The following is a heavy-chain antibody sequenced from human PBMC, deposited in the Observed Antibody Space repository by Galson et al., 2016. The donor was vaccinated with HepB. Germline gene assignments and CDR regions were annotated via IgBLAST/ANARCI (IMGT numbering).Heavy chain of an antibody. J-gene: IGHJ4*02. D-gene: IGHD4-11*01. CDR1: DGSIRSSSFS. Sequence: SETLSLTCTVSDGSIRSSSFSWGWIRQPPGKGLEWIGTAYRGKTSYNPSLQGRATISAGMPTDLLSLIPTSLTATDTAVYYCARAGLLTKASFDCWGQGTLVAVSS. CDR3: ARAGLLTKASFDC. CDR2: AYRGKT. V-gene: IGHV4-39*01.